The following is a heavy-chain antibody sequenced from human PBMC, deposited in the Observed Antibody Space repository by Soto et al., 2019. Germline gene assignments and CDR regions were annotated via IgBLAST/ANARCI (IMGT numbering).Heavy chain of an antibody. CDR2: IIPIVDKP. Sequence: QVQLVQSGAEVKKPGSSVKVSCKASGGTFSSYTFSWVRQAPGQGLEWMGRIIPIVDKPNYAQKFQGRVTITADKSTSTADMELSSLRSEDTAVYYCARAYGSGSYRHFDYWGQGTLVTVSS. CDR1: GGTFSSYT. D-gene: IGHD3-10*01. J-gene: IGHJ4*02. CDR3: ARAYGSGSYRHFDY. V-gene: IGHV1-69*08.